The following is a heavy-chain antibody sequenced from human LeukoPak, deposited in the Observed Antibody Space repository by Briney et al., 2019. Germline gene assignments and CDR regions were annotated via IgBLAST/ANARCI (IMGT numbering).Heavy chain of an antibody. CDR3: AKDQKFRKDIDY. CDR1: GFTFNDYG. J-gene: IGHJ4*02. V-gene: IGHV3-30*18. CDR2: ISYDGSNK. Sequence: GGSLRLSCAASGFTFNDYGMHWVRQAPGKGLDWVAVISYDGSNKYYADSVKGRFTISRDNSNTLYLQMNSLRVEDTAVYYCAKDQKFRKDIDYWGQGTLVTVSS.